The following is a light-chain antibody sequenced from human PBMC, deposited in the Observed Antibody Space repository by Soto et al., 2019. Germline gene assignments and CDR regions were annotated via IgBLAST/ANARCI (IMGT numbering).Light chain of an antibody. CDR1: QSVSSSS. CDR3: QHYGSSTMYT. V-gene: IGKV3-20*01. CDR2: GAS. Sequence: EIVLTQSPGTLSLSPGERATLSCRASQSVSSSSLAWYQQKFGQAPRLLIYGASSRATGIPDRFSGSGSGTDFTLSISRLEPEDSAVYYCQHYGSSTMYTFGQGTKLEIK. J-gene: IGKJ2*01.